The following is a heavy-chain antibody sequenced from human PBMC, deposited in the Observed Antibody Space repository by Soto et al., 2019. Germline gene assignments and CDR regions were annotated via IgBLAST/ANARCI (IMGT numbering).Heavy chain of an antibody. CDR1: GGSISSYY. V-gene: IGHV4-59*01. J-gene: IGHJ3*02. Sequence: SETLSLTCTVSGGSISSYYWSWIRQPPGKGLEWIGYIYYSGSTNYNPSLKSRVTISVDTSKNQFPLKLSPVTAADTAVYYCARALILTGYYIHDAFDIWGQGTMVTVSS. D-gene: IGHD3-9*01. CDR2: IYYSGST. CDR3: ARALILTGYYIHDAFDI.